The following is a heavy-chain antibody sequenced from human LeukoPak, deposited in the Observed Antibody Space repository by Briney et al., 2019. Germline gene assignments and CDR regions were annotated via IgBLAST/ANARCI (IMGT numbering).Heavy chain of an antibody. Sequence: ASVKVSCKASGYTFTSYDINWVRQATGQGLEWMGWMNPNSGNTGYAQKFQGRVTMTRNTSISTAYMELSSLRSEDTAVYYCARADYYDSSGYYADAFDIWGQGTMVTVSS. D-gene: IGHD3-22*01. CDR3: ARADYYDSSGYYADAFDI. CDR1: GYTFTSYD. CDR2: MNPNSGNT. J-gene: IGHJ3*02. V-gene: IGHV1-8*01.